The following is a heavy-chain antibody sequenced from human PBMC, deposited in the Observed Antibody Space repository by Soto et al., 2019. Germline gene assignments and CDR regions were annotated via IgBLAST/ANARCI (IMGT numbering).Heavy chain of an antibody. CDR3: ARGRTLITGTSFDY. Sequence: KTSETLSLTCAVYGGSFSGYYWTWLRQPPGKGLEWIGEINHSGSTNYRPSLTSRVTISVDTSKNQLSLKMSSVTAADTAVYYCARGRTLITGTSFDYWGQGXLVTVSS. CDR1: GGSFSGYY. J-gene: IGHJ4*02. D-gene: IGHD1-20*01. V-gene: IGHV4-34*01. CDR2: INHSGST.